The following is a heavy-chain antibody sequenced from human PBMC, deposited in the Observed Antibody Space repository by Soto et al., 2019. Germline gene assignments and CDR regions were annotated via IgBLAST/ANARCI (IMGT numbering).Heavy chain of an antibody. D-gene: IGHD3-22*01. CDR2: IDPSDSQT. J-gene: IGHJ4*02. CDR3: ARQIYDSDTGPNFQYYFDS. Sequence: GESLKISCKGSGYSFAGYWITWVRQKPGKGLEWMGRIDPSDSQTYYSPSFRGHVTVSVTKSITTVSLQWSSLRASDTAMYYCARQIYDSDTGPNFQYYFDSWGQGTPVTVSS. V-gene: IGHV5-10-1*01. CDR1: GYSFAGYW.